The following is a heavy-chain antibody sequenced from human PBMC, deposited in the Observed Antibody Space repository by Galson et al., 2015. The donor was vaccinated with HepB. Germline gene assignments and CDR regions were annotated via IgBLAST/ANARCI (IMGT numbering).Heavy chain of an antibody. CDR1: GFTFSSYG. CDR2: ISYDGSNK. J-gene: IGHJ4*02. D-gene: IGHD3-22*01. CDR3: AKDQNWRYYDSSGYYGN. V-gene: IGHV3-30*18. Sequence: SLRLSCAASGFTFSSYGMHWVRQAPGKGLEWVAVISYDGSNKYYADSVKGRFTISRDNSKNTLYLQMNSLRAEDTAVYYCAKDQNWRYYDSSGYYGNWGQGTLVTVSS.